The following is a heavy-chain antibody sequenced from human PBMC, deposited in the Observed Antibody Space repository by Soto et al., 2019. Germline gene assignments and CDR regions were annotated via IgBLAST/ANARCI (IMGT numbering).Heavy chain of an antibody. D-gene: IGHD3-22*01. Sequence: ASVKVSCKXSGYTFTGYYMHWVRQAPGQGLEWMGWINPNSGGTNYAQKFQGWVTMTRDTSISTAYMELSRLRSDDTAVYYCARVKAYDSSGYSPDAGMDVWGQGTTVTVSS. V-gene: IGHV1-2*04. CDR2: INPNSGGT. J-gene: IGHJ6*02. CDR1: GYTFTGYY. CDR3: ARVKAYDSSGYSPDAGMDV.